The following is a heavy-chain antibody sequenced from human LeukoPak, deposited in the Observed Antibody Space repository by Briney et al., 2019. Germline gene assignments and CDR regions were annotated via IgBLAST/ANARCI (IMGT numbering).Heavy chain of an antibody. J-gene: IGHJ4*02. CDR2: ILTSGNT. V-gene: IGHV4-4*07. Sequence: SETLSLTCTVSGGSISGYYWSWTRQPAGKGLEWIGRILTSGNTNYNPSLKSRVTMSVDTSKNQFSLKLSSVTAADTAVYDCARQYIYGGRDFDYWGQGTLVTVSS. CDR3: ARQYIYGGRDFDY. D-gene: IGHD5-18*01. CDR1: GGSISGYY.